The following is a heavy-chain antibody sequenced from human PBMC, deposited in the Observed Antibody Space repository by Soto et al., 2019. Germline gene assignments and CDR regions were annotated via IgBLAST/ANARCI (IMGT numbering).Heavy chain of an antibody. CDR3: ARDPYCSGGSCHTYWFDP. V-gene: IGHV3-21*01. CDR2: ISSSSSYI. J-gene: IGHJ5*02. Sequence: GGSLRLSCAASGFTFSSYSMNWVRQAPGKGLEWVSSISSSSSYIYYAYSVKGRFTISRDNAKNSLYLQMNSLRAEDTAVYYCARDPYCSGGSCHTYWFDPWGQGTLVTVSS. CDR1: GFTFSSYS. D-gene: IGHD2-15*01.